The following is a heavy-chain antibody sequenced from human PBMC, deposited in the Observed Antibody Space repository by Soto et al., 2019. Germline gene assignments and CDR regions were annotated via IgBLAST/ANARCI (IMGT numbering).Heavy chain of an antibody. CDR2: ISSSSSTI. D-gene: IGHD7-27*01. J-gene: IGHJ4*02. CDR1: GFTFSSYS. CDR3: ARGVPPLYPPSWAFCDY. V-gene: IGHV3-48*02. Sequence: EVQLVESGGGLVQPGGSLRLSCAASGFTFSSYSMNWVRQAPGKGLEWVSYISSSSSTIYYADSVKGRFTISRDNAKNSLYLQMNSLRDEDTAVYYCARGVPPLYPPSWAFCDYWGQGTLVTGSS.